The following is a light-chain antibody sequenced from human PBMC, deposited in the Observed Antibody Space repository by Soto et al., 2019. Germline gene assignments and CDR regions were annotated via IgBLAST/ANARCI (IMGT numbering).Light chain of an antibody. CDR3: QQYSIYWS. Sequence: DIQMTQSPSTLSASVGDRVIITCRASQSISGWLAWYQQKPGKAPKLLIYDVSNLESGVPSRFSGSGFGTQFTLTISSLQPDDSATYYCQQYSIYWSFGQGTNVDIK. V-gene: IGKV1-5*01. CDR1: QSISGW. J-gene: IGKJ1*01. CDR2: DVS.